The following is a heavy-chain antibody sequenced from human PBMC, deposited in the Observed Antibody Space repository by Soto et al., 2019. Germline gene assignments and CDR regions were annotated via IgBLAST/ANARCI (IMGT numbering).Heavy chain of an antibody. V-gene: IGHV4-61*08. J-gene: IGHJ5*02. Sequence: LTCTVSGGSVSSGDYYWSWIRQPPGKGLEWIGYIYYSGSTNYNPSLKSRVSISLDTSKNQFSLRLTSVTAADTAVYYCARIPVDTYMINWFDPWGQGTLVTVSS. CDR3: ARIPVDTYMINWFDP. CDR2: IYYSGST. D-gene: IGHD5-18*01. CDR1: GGSVSSGDYY.